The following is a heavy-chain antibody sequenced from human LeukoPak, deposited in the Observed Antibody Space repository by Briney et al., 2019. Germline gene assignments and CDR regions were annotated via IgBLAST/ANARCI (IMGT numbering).Heavy chain of an antibody. J-gene: IGHJ4*02. CDR2: ISGSGGST. D-gene: IGHD6-19*01. CDR3: ARGGYTSGWYGGGSDY. V-gene: IGHV3-23*01. Sequence: GGSLRLSCAASGFTFSSHVMSWVRQAPGKGLEWVSVISGSGGSTYYADSVKGRFTISRDNSKNTLYLQVNSLRADDTAVYYCARGGYTSGWYGGGSDYWGQGTLVTVSS. CDR1: GFTFSSHV.